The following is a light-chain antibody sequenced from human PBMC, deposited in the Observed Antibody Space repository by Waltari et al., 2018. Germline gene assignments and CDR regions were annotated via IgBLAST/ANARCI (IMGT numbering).Light chain of an antibody. V-gene: IGKV1-5*03. CDR1: QRISRW. Sequence: DIQMTQSPSTLSASVGDSVTIPCRASQRISRWLAWYQQKPGKAPKLLIYKASSLESGVPARFSGNGSGTEFTLTISNLQPDDFAIYYCQQYDRYPYTFGQGTKLEIK. CDR3: QQYDRYPYT. CDR2: KAS. J-gene: IGKJ2*01.